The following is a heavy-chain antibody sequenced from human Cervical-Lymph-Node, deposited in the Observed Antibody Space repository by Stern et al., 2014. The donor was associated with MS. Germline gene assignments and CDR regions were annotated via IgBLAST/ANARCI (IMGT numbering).Heavy chain of an antibody. Sequence: VQLVESGGGVVQPGRSLRLSCAASGFAFGSYDMHWVRPAPGKGLEWVAFISNDASNKYYADSLNDRFIVSRYYSKKTLSLQINSLRPEDPAVYYCALPGHFYTNAPDYWGQGTLVTVSS. J-gene: IGHJ4*02. CDR2: ISNDASNK. CDR1: GFAFGSYD. V-gene: IGHV3-30*03. D-gene: IGHD2-8*01. CDR3: ALPGHFYTNAPDY.